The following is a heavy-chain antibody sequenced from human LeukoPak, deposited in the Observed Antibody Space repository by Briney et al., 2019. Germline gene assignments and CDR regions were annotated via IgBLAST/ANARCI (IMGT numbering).Heavy chain of an antibody. V-gene: IGHV4-61*01. Sequence: SETLSLTCTVSGGSVSKGNYYWSWLRHPPGKALAGIGYIYYSGSTYYNPSLEGRVTISVDTSKNQFSVKLSSVTTADTAVYYCARSQNYYGSGDYWSQGTLVTVSS. D-gene: IGHD3-10*01. J-gene: IGHJ4*02. CDR2: IYYSGST. CDR1: GGSVSKGNYY. CDR3: ARSQNYYGSGDY.